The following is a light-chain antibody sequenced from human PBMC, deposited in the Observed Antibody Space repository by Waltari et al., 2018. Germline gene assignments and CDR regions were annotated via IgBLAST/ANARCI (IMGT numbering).Light chain of an antibody. J-gene: IGLJ3*02. Sequence: QSALTQPASVSGSPGQSITISCTGTSSDVGFYNYVSWYQQHPGKAPKLMIYDVSERHSGVPSRFTGSKSGNTASLTISGLQAEAEADYYCNSYAGSSSWVFGGGTKLTVL. V-gene: IGLV2-14*01. CDR1: SSDVGFYNY. CDR3: NSYAGSSSWV. CDR2: DVS.